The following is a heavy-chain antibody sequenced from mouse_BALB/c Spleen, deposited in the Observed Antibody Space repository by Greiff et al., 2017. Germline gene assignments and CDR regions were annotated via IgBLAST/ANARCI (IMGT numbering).Heavy chain of an antibody. J-gene: IGHJ4*01. CDR2: ISYSGST. Sequence: EVQLQQSGPSLVKPSQTLSLTCSVTGDSITSGYWNWVRKFPGHKLEYIGYISYSGSTYYNQSLKSRISITRDTSKNQYYLQWNSETTEDTATYYCARLREYAMDYWGQGTSVTVSS. V-gene: IGHV3-8*02. CDR3: ARLREYAMDY. CDR1: GDSITSGY. D-gene: IGHD1-1*01.